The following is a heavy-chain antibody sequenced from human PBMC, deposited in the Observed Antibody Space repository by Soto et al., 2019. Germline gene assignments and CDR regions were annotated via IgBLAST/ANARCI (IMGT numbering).Heavy chain of an antibody. V-gene: IGHV3-23*01. CDR1: GFTFSSYA. D-gene: IGHD3-9*01. CDR3: AKDVHYDIVTGIEYFDH. Sequence: EVQLLESGGGLVQPGGSLKISCAVSGFTFSSYAMSWVRQAPGKGLGWVSGISGPGRVTNYAESVKGRFTISRDNPKNTLSLEMKSLRAEDTAVYYCAKDVHYDIVTGIEYFDHWGQGTLVTVSS. CDR2: ISGPGRVT. J-gene: IGHJ1*01.